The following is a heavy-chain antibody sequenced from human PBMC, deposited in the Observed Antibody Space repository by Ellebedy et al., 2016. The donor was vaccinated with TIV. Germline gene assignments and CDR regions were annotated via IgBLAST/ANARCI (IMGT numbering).Heavy chain of an antibody. CDR3: ARARLDWNWFDP. CDR2: IWYDGSNK. V-gene: IGHV3-33*01. CDR1: GFTFSSYG. J-gene: IGHJ5*02. Sequence: GESLKISXAASGFTFSSYGMHWVRQAPGKGLEWVAVIWYDGSNKHYADSVKGRFTISRDNSKNTLYLQMNSLRAEDTAVYYCARARLDWNWFDPWGQGTLVTVSS. D-gene: IGHD3-9*01.